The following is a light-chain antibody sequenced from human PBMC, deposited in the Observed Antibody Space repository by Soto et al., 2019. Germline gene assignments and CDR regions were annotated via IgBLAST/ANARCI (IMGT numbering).Light chain of an antibody. V-gene: IGKV4-1*01. Sequence: DIVMTQSPDSRAVSLGERATINCKSSQSVLYSSNNKNYLAWYQQKPGQPPKLLIYWASTRESGVPDRCSGSGSTTDFTLTISSMQAADVAVYYCQQYYSTPFTIGPVTKVYIK. J-gene: IGKJ3*01. CDR2: WAS. CDR1: QSVLYSSNNKNY. CDR3: QQYYSTPFT.